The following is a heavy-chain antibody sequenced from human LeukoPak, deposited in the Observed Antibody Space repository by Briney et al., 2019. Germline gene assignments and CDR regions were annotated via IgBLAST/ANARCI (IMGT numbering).Heavy chain of an antibody. V-gene: IGHV4-59*12. Sequence: PLETLSLTCTVSGVSISSYYWSWIRQPPGKGLEWLGYIYYSGSTNYNPSLKSRVTISVDTSKNQFSLKLSSVTAADTAVYYCARGYCSGGSCYSSYYYSYMDVWGKGTTVTVSS. J-gene: IGHJ6*03. D-gene: IGHD2-15*01. CDR1: GVSISSYY. CDR3: ARGYCSGGSCYSSYYYSYMDV. CDR2: IYYSGST.